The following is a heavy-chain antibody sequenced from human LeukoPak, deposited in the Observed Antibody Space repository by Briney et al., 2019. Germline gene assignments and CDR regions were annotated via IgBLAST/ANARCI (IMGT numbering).Heavy chain of an antibody. CDR1: GFTFSSYA. CDR2: ISYDGSNK. Sequence: GGSLRLSCAASGFTFSSYAMHWVRQAPGKGLEWVAVISYDGSNKYYADSVKGRFTISRDNSKNTLYLQMNSLRADDTAVYYCARDRYCSGGSCSEQVDYWGQGTLVTVSS. CDR3: ARDRYCSGGSCSEQVDY. D-gene: IGHD2-15*01. V-gene: IGHV3-30-3*01. J-gene: IGHJ4*02.